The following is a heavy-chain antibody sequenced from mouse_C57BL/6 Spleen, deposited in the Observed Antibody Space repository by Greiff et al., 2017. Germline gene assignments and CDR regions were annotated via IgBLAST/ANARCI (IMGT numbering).Heavy chain of an antibody. CDR2: ISSGGSYT. CDR1: GFTFSSYG. V-gene: IGHV5-6*01. Sequence: EVQLVESGGDLVKPGGSLKLSCAASGFTFSSYGMSWVRQTPDKRLEWVATISSGGSYTYYPDSVKGRFTISRDNAKNTLYLQMSSLKSEDTAMYYCARRGGAMDYWGQGTSVTVSS. CDR3: ARRGGAMDY. J-gene: IGHJ4*01.